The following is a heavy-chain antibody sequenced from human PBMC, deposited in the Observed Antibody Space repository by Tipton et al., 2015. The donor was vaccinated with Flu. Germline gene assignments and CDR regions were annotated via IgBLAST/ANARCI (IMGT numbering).Heavy chain of an antibody. V-gene: IGHV3-33*01. CDR1: GFTFSSYG. CDR2: IWYDGSNK. J-gene: IGHJ6*03. Sequence: RSLRLSCAASGFTFSSYGMHWVRQAPGKGLEWVAVIWYDGSNKYYADSVKGRFTISRDNSKNTLYLQMNSLRAEDTAVYYCARDYYDSSGYHDYYYYYYMDVWGKGTTVTVSS. D-gene: IGHD3-22*01. CDR3: ARDYYDSSGYHDYYYYYYMDV.